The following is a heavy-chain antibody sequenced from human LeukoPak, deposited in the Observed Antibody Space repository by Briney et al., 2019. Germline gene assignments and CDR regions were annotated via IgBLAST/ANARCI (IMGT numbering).Heavy chain of an antibody. J-gene: IGHJ4*02. Sequence: GGSLRLSCTASTFTFSSYSMNWVRQAPGKGLEWVSYISSSSSTIYYADSVKGRFTISRDNAKNSLYLQMNSLRAEDTAVYYCARGGPLGLTDYWGQGTLVTVSS. D-gene: IGHD3-10*01. CDR2: ISSSSSTI. CDR3: ARGGPLGLTDY. V-gene: IGHV3-48*01. CDR1: TFTFSSYS.